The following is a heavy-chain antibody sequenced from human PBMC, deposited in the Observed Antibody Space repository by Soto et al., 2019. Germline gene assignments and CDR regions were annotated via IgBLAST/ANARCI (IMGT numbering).Heavy chain of an antibody. CDR1: ACSISSSSYY. D-gene: IGHD3-3*01. J-gene: IGHJ5*02. CDR2: IYYSGST. Sequence: ETLSLTCTVSACSISSSSYYWGWIRQPPGKGLEWIGSIYYSGSTYYSPSLKSRVTIPVDTSKNQFSLQLSSVTAADTAVYYCATIKRITIFGVVPPNWFDPWGQGTLVTV. V-gene: IGHV4-39*01. CDR3: ATIKRITIFGVVPPNWFDP.